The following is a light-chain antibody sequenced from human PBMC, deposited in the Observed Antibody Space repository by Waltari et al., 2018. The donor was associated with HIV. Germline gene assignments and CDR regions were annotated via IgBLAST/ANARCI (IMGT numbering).Light chain of an antibody. V-gene: IGLV3-1*01. J-gene: IGLJ2*01. CDR2: QDN. CDR3: QAWESSTDVV. Sequence: SYELTQPPSVSVSPGQTASITCSGDKLGDKYACWYQQKPGQSPLLVIYQDNKRPSGIPERFSGSNSGNTATLTISRTQVMDEADYYCQAWESSTDVVFGGGTKLTVL. CDR1: KLGDKY.